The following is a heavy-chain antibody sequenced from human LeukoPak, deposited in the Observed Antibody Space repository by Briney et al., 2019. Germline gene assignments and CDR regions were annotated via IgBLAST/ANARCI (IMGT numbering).Heavy chain of an antibody. D-gene: IGHD2-2*01. Sequence: PSETLSLTCAVYRGSLSGYYWIWIRQPPGKAREWIGEINQSGRTNYNPPLRSRATTSLDTSKNQSSLKLSSVAAADTAVYYCARGNYKGIGVVPAANDAFDIWGQGTMVTVSS. V-gene: IGHV4-34*01. CDR2: INQSGRT. J-gene: IGHJ3*02. CDR3: ARGNYKGIGVVPAANDAFDI. CDR1: RGSLSGYY.